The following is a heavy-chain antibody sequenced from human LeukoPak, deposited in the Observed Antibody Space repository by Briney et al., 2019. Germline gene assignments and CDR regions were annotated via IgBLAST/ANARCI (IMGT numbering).Heavy chain of an antibody. CDR1: GGSISSSSYY. V-gene: IGHV4-39*07. CDR2: IYTSGST. J-gene: IGHJ3*02. Sequence: PSETLSLTCTVSGGSISSSSYYWGWIRQPPGKGLEWIGRIYTSGSTNYNPSLKSRVTISVDTSKNQFSLKLSSVTAADTAVYYCASYGYLGEAFDIWGQGTMVTVSS. CDR3: ASYGYLGEAFDI. D-gene: IGHD4-17*01.